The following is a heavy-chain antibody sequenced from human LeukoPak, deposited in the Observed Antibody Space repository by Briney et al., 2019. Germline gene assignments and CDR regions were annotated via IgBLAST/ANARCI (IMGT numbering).Heavy chain of an antibody. V-gene: IGHV1-24*01. CDR3: ATYLVPAAIGFFWFDP. J-gene: IGHJ5*02. CDR2: FDPEDGET. CDR1: GYTFTGYY. Sequence: ASVKVSGKASGYTFTGYYMHWVRQAPGKGLEWMGGFDPEDGETIYAQKFQGRVTMTEDTSTDTAYMELSSLRSEDTAVYYCATYLVPAAIGFFWFDPWGQGTLVTVSS. D-gene: IGHD2-2*01.